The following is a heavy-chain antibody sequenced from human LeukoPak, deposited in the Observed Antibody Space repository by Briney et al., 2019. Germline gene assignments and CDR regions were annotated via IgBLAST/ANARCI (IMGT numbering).Heavy chain of an antibody. J-gene: IGHJ4*02. CDR3: ARGGGDYNPFDY. Sequence: GGSLRLSCVVSGFTVSSNYMSWVRQAPGKGLEWVSVMYSGGSTYYADSVKGRFTISRHNSKNTLYPEINSLRPDDTAVYYCARGGGDYNPFDYWGQGTLVTVSS. CDR1: GFTVSSNY. V-gene: IGHV3-53*04. D-gene: IGHD4-17*01. CDR2: MYSGGST.